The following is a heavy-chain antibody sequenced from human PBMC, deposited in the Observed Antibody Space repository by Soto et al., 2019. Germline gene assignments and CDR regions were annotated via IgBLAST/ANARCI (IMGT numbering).Heavy chain of an antibody. CDR2: ISYDGSNK. Sequence: GGSLRLSCAASGFTFSSYGMHWVRQAPGKGLEWVAVISYDGSNKYYADSVKGRFTISRDNSKNTLYLQMNSLRAEDTAVYYCAKGVQWELPRDAFDIWGQGTMVTVSS. V-gene: IGHV3-30*18. D-gene: IGHD1-26*01. J-gene: IGHJ3*02. CDR1: GFTFSSYG. CDR3: AKGVQWELPRDAFDI.